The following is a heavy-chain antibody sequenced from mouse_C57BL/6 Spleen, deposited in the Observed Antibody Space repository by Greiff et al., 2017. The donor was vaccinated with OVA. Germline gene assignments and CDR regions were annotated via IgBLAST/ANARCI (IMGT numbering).Heavy chain of an antibody. J-gene: IGHJ3*01. V-gene: IGHV1-55*01. D-gene: IGHD2-4*01. CDR1: GYTFTSYW. CDR2: IYPGSGST. CDR3: APYDNDRAWFAD. Sequence: QVQLQQPGAELVKPGASVKMSCKASGYTFTSYWLTWVKQRPGQGLEWIGDIYPGSGSTNYNEKFKSKATLTVDTSSSTAYMPLTSLSSEDSAVYYCAPYDNDRAWFADWGQGTLVTVSA.